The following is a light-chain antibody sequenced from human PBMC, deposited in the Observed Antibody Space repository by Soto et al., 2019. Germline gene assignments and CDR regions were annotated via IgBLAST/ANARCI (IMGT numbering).Light chain of an antibody. CDR2: GNS. J-gene: IGLJ1*01. V-gene: IGLV1-40*01. Sequence: QSVLTQPPSVSGAPGQRVTISCTGSSSNIGAGYDVHWYQQLPGTAPKLLIYGNSNRPSGVPDRFSGSKSGTSASLAITGLQAEDEADYDCQSSDSSLSGYVFGTGTKLTVL. CDR1: SSNIGAGYD. CDR3: QSSDSSLSGYV.